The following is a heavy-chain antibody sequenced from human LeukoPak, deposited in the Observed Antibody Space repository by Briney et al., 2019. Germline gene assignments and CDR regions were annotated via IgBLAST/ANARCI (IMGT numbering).Heavy chain of an antibody. CDR2: ISGSGGTT. J-gene: IGHJ4*02. CDR3: ARDAFSSSSSSFPLDY. Sequence: AGGSLRLSCAASGLTFNIYAMNWVRQAPGKGLEWVSGISGSGGTTYYADSVKGRFTISRDNSKNTLYLQMNSLRAEDTAVYYCARDAFSSSSSSFPLDYWGQGTLVTVSS. D-gene: IGHD6-6*01. V-gene: IGHV3-23*01. CDR1: GLTFNIYA.